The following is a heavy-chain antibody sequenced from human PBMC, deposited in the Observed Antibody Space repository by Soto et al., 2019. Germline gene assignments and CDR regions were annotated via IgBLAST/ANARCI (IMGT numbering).Heavy chain of an antibody. Sequence: PSETLFLTCTVSGGSINGYYWTWIRQPPGEGPEWIGYIHNSGTTNYNASLKSRVTISADTSKNQFSLKVTSVTAADTAVYYCARTSDSSGLDYWGQGILVTVSS. CDR3: ARTSDSSGLDY. CDR2: IHNSGTT. CDR1: GGSINGYY. J-gene: IGHJ4*02. D-gene: IGHD6-19*01. V-gene: IGHV4-59*01.